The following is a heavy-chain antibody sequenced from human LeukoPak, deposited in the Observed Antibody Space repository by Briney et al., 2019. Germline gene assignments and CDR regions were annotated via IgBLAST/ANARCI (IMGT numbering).Heavy chain of an antibody. CDR2: INPSGGST. D-gene: IGHD2-15*01. Sequence: ASVKVSCKASGYTFTSYYMHWVRQAPGQGLEWMGIINPSGGSTSYAQKFQGRVTMTRDTSTSTVYMELSSLRSEDTAVYYCAREYRGYCSGGSCYGWFDPWGQGTLVTVSS. CDR1: GYTFTSYY. V-gene: IGHV1-46*01. CDR3: AREYRGYCSGGSCYGWFDP. J-gene: IGHJ5*02.